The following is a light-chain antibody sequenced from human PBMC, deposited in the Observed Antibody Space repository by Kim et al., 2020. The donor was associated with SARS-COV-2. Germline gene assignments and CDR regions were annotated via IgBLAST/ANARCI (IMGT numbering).Light chain of an antibody. CDR3: SSYTSSSLYV. CDR2: DVS. V-gene: IGLV2-14*03. J-gene: IGLJ1*01. CDR1: SSDVGGYNY. Sequence: GQSITISCTGTSSDVGGYNYVSWYKQHPGKAPKLMIYDVSNRPSGVSNRFSGSKSGNTASLTISGLQAEDEADYYCSSYTSSSLYVFGTGTKVTVL.